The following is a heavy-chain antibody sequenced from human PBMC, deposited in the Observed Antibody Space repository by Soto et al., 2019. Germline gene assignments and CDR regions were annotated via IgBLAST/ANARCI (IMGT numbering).Heavy chain of an antibody. CDR3: ARVSTYYFDSSGSYTSDY. CDR1: GASVGSGRFY. V-gene: IGHV4-61*01. Sequence: KTSETLSLTCTVSGASVGSGRFYWSWIRQPPGKGLEWNGYVFFSGSTNYNPSLKSRVTISIDTSKNQFSLKLISVTAADTAVYYCARVSTYYFDSSGSYTSDYWGQGTLVTVSS. J-gene: IGHJ4*02. D-gene: IGHD3-22*01. CDR2: VFFSGST.